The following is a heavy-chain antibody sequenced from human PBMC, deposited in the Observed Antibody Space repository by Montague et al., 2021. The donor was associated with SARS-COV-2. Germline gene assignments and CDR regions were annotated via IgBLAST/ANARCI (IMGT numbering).Heavy chain of an antibody. CDR2: IYYSGST. Sequence: SETLSLTCTVSGGSISGYYWSWIRQPPGKGLEWIGCIYYSGSTNYNPSLKSRVTISVDTSKNQFSLKLSSVTAADTAVYYCVRGSGWMGNAFDNWGQGTMVTVSS. CDR3: VRGSGWMGNAFDN. CDR1: GGSISGYY. D-gene: IGHD6-19*01. V-gene: IGHV4-59*01. J-gene: IGHJ3*02.